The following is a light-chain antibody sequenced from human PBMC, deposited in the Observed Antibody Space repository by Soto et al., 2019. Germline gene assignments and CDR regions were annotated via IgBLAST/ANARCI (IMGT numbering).Light chain of an antibody. CDR3: QQYNNWPPWT. Sequence: ILMTQSPATLSVSPGERATLSCRASQSVSNNLAWYQQKPGQAPRLLIYDASTRATGIPVRFSGSGSGTECTLTISGLQSEDFAVYYWQQYNNWPPWTFGEGTKVEI. CDR2: DAS. CDR1: QSVSNN. V-gene: IGKV3-15*01. J-gene: IGKJ1*01.